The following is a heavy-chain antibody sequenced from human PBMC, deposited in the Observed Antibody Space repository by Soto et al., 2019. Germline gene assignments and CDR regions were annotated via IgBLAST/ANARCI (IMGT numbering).Heavy chain of an antibody. V-gene: IGHV4-34*01. J-gene: IGHJ4*02. CDR3: ARGRSGGSCYSVVTSCGLTSDY. CDR1: GGSFSGYY. D-gene: IGHD2-15*01. Sequence: QVQLQQWGAGLLKPSETLSLTCAVYGGSFSGYYWSWIRQPPGKGLEWIGEINHSGSTNYNPSLKSRVTISVDTSKNQFSLKLSSVTAADTAVYYCARGRSGGSCYSVVTSCGLTSDYWGQGTLVTVSS. CDR2: INHSGST.